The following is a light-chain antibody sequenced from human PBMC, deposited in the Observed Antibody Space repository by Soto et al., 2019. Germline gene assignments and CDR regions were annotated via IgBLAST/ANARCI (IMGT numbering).Light chain of an antibody. J-gene: IGKJ2*01. Sequence: EIVLTQSPATLSLSPGERATLSCRASQGVSSYLAWYQQKPGQAPRLLIYDASTRATGIPARFSGSGSGTDFTLTISSLEPEAFAVYYCQQRGSGPPRYTFGQGTKLEIK. CDR2: DAS. CDR1: QGVSSY. V-gene: IGKV3-11*01. CDR3: QQRGSGPPRYT.